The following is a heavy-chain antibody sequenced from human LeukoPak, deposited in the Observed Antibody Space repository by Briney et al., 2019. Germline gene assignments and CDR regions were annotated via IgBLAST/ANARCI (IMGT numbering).Heavy chain of an antibody. J-gene: IGHJ5*02. Sequence: GGSLRLSCADSVFSYSSFAMTWVRQAPGKGLEGGSSMTGGHYATYNTDSVKGRFTISRDNAKNTLYLQMNSPRADDTAIYYCTKDPNGDYIGAFDPWGQGTLVTVSS. CDR3: TKDPNGDYIGAFDP. CDR2: MTGGHYAT. V-gene: IGHV3-23*01. CDR1: VFSYSSFA. D-gene: IGHD4-17*01.